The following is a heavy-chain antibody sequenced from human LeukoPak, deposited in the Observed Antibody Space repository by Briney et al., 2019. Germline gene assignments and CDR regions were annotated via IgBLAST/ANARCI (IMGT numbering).Heavy chain of an antibody. CDR2: INQDGSEK. J-gene: IGHJ4*02. CDR1: GFAFNNAW. D-gene: IGHD1-26*01. V-gene: IGHV3-7*01. Sequence: GGSLRLSCAASGFAFNNAWMTWVRQAPGKGLEWVANINQDGSEKYYVDSVKGRFTISRDNAKNSLYLQMNSLRAEDTAVYYCARDRGADDYWGQGTLVTVSS. CDR3: ARDRGADDY.